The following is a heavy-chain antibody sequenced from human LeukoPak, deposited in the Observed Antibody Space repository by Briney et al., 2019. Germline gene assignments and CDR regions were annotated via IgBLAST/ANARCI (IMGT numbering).Heavy chain of an antibody. CDR1: GDSISTYY. V-gene: IGHV4-59*01. J-gene: IGHJ4*02. Sequence: SETLSLTCTVSGDSISTYYWSWIRQPPGKGLEWIGYMYYSGSTNYNPPLKSRVTISLDTPKSQFSLRLNSVTAADTAVYYCARGVAGYGPYDYWGQGTLVTVSS. D-gene: IGHD5-12*01. CDR2: MYYSGST. CDR3: ARGVAGYGPYDY.